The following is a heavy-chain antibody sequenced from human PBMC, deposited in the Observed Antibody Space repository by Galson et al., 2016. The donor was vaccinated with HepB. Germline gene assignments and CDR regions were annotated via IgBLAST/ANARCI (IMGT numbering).Heavy chain of an antibody. Sequence: SVKVSCKASGYTFTSYGFSWVRQAPGQGLEWMGIINPGSGSTIYAPKFQDRVTMARDTSTGPVYMELRSLGSEDTAIYHCARGDSVLVLPVNTALDIWGQGTLVTVSS. J-gene: IGHJ3*02. CDR2: INPGSGST. CDR1: GYTFTSYG. V-gene: IGHV1-46*01. CDR3: ARGDSVLVLPVNTALDI. D-gene: IGHD2-21*01.